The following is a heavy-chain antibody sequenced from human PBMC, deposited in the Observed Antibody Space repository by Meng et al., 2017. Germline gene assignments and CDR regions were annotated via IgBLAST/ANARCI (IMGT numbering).Heavy chain of an antibody. CDR1: RYNSPDYH. D-gene: IGHD6-25*01. V-gene: IGHV1-2*06. Sequence: QVDLGASGVEVKGPGASVKGSSRPSRYNSPDYHIHRVGRAPGQGLDWMGRINPKSGDTHYAQKFQARVTMTGDTSISTAYMELSGLRSDDTAMYYCARDEDISAAGKLFGDYWGQGTLVTVSS. J-gene: IGHJ4*02. CDR2: INPKSGDT. CDR3: ARDEDISAAGKLFGDY.